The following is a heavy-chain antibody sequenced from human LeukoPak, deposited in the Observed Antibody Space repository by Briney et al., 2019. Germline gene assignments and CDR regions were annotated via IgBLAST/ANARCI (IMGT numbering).Heavy chain of an antibody. D-gene: IGHD4-17*01. V-gene: IGHV3-30*03. Sequence: GGSLRLSCAASGFTFSSYGMHWVRQAPGKGLEWVAVISYGGSNKYYADSVKGRFTISRDNSKNTLYLQMNSLRAEDTAVYYCASYETTVTTKHGQPGYYMDVWGKGTTVTVSS. CDR2: ISYGGSNK. CDR3: ASYETTVTTKHGQPGYYMDV. CDR1: GFTFSSYG. J-gene: IGHJ6*03.